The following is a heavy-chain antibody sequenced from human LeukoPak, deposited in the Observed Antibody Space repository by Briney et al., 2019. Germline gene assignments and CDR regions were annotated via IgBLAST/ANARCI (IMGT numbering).Heavy chain of an antibody. CDR3: ARDNVGATPSGPYGMDV. J-gene: IGHJ6*02. Sequence: SETLSLTCTVSGGSISSGGYYWSWIRQHPGKGLEWIGYIYYSGSTYYNPSLKSRVTISVDTSKNQFSLKLSSVTAADTAVYYCARDNVGATPSGPYGMDVWGQGTTVTVSS. CDR2: IYYSGST. V-gene: IGHV4-31*03. CDR1: GGSISSGGYY. D-gene: IGHD1-26*01.